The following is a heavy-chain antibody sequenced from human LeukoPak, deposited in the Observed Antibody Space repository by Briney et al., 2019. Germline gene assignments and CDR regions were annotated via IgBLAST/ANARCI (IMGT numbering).Heavy chain of an antibody. CDR2: IYYDGST. D-gene: IGHD6-19*01. CDR1: GGSISDSTYF. CDR3: AREWLVRPSFDY. V-gene: IGHV4-39*02. Sequence: SETLSLTCTVSGGSISDSTYFWAWIRQPPGKGLEWIGTIYYDGSTYYNPSLKSRVTISVDTSKNQFSLRLSSVTAADTAVYYCAREWLVRPSFDYWGQGTLVTVSS. J-gene: IGHJ4*02.